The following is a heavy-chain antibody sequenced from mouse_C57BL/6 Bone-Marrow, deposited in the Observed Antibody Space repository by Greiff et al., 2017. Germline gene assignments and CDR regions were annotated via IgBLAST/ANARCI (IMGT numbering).Heavy chain of an antibody. CDR2: IHPNSGST. CDR1: GYTFTSYW. J-gene: IGHJ1*03. Sequence: QVQLKQPGAELVKPGASVKLSCKASGYTFTSYWMHWVKQRPGQGLEWIGMIHPNSGSTNYNEKFKSKATLTVDKSSSTAYMQLSSLTSEDSAVYYCARWAYGSSLYWYFDVWGTGSTVTVSS. V-gene: IGHV1-64*01. CDR3: ARWAYGSSLYWYFDV. D-gene: IGHD1-1*01.